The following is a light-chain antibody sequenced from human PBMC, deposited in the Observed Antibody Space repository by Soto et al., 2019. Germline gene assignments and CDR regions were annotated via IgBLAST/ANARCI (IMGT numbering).Light chain of an antibody. CDR3: CSYGGFSTFVI. CDR1: SSDVGAYNL. CDR2: EGS. J-gene: IGLJ2*01. V-gene: IGLV2-23*03. Sequence: QSALTQPASVSGSPGQSITISCTGTSSDVGAYNLVSWYQHHPGKAPKLLIFEGSKRPSGVSNRFSGSNSGNTASLTISGLQAEDEADYHCCSYGGFSTFVIFGGGIKVTVL.